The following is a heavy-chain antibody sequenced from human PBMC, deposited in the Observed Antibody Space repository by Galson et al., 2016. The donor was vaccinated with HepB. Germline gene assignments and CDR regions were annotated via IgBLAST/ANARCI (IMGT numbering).Heavy chain of an antibody. J-gene: IGHJ4*02. CDR3: ARDGYSSGYFDY. CDR1: GFTVSTNY. Sequence: SLRLSCAASGFTVSTNYMSWVRQAPGKGLEWVAVIYSGGTTYYADSVKGRFTISRDISKDTLYLQMNGVRAEDTAVYYCARDGYSSGYFDYWGQGTLATISS. V-gene: IGHV3-53*01. CDR2: IYSGGTT. D-gene: IGHD6-19*01.